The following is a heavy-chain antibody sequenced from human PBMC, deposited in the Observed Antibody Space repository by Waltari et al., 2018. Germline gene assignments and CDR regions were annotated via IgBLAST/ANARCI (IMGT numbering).Heavy chain of an antibody. J-gene: IGHJ3*01. CDR2: ISYTGAT. D-gene: IGHD2-21*01. CDR1: GGSITSNRHY. CDR3: ATYIGASVGTAAFDV. Sequence: QLQLQESGPGLVKPSETLSLTCTVSGGSITSNRHYWGWIRQPPGQGLEWIGTISYTGATYSSPSLKSRVTISRDTSKNQLSLTLGSVTAAYTALYYCATYIGASVGTAAFDVWGQGTMVTVSS. V-gene: IGHV4-39*01.